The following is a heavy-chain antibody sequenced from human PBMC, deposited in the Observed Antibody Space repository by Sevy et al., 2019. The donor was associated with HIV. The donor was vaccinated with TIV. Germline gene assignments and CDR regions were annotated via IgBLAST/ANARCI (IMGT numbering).Heavy chain of an antibody. Sequence: GGSLRLSCAASGFALSNYYAMHWVRQAPGKGLEWVALISYDGSDKYYADSVKDRFTISRENFKNTLYLQMNSLTTEDTAVYYCARPRANYVDHYFFYAMDVWGQGTTVTVSS. D-gene: IGHD4-17*01. J-gene: IGHJ6*02. CDR3: ARPRANYVDHYFFYAMDV. CDR1: GFALSNYYA. CDR2: ISYDGSDK. V-gene: IGHV3-30-3*01.